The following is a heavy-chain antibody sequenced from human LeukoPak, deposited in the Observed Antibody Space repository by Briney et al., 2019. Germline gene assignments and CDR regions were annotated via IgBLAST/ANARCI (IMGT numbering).Heavy chain of an antibody. CDR2: ISGSGGST. J-gene: IGHJ4*02. Sequence: ETLSLTCAVSGGSISSSNWWSWVRQAPGKGLEWVSAISGSGGSTYYADSVKGRFTISRDNSKNTLYLQMNSLRAEDTAVYYCAKDESETPDYWGQGTLVTVSS. CDR1: GGSISSSN. CDR3: AKDESETPDY. V-gene: IGHV3-23*01.